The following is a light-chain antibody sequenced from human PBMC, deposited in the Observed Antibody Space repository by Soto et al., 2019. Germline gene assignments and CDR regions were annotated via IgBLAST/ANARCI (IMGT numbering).Light chain of an antibody. V-gene: IGKV3-20*01. Sequence: DIVLTQSPGTLSLSPGERATLSCRASPSVSSSYLAWYQQKPGQAPRLLIYGASSRATGIPDRFSGSGSGTDFTLTISRLEPEDCAVYYCQQYGSSPPITFGGGTKVEIK. CDR1: PSVSSSY. CDR3: QQYGSSPPIT. CDR2: GAS. J-gene: IGKJ4*01.